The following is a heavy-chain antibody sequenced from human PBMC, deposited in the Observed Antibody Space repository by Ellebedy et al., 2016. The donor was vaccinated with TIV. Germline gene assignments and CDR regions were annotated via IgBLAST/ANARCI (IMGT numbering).Heavy chain of an antibody. CDR3: VGFGVFNL. J-gene: IGHJ5*02. V-gene: IGHV3-7*01. Sequence: PGGSLRLSCAAWGFSFSNFWMSWVPQAPGKGLEWVAHIKTDGSEPYYVDSVKGRFTISRENAKNALFLQMDGLRVDDSAVYYCVGFGVFNLWGQGAPVTVSS. CDR1: GFSFSNFW. D-gene: IGHD3-3*01. CDR2: IKTDGSEP.